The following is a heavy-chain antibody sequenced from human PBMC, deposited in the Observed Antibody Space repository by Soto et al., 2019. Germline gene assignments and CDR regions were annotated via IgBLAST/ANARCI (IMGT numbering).Heavy chain of an antibody. CDR2: LSSESTFI. CDR1: GFTFSTFY. Sequence: QVQLVESGGGLVRPGGSLRLSCAASGFTFSTFYMNWVRQAPGKGLEWVSFLSSESTFISYADSGKGRFTISRDNSKKSLFLQMDSLRVEDTAVYYCARVRSGTYNAFDLWGQGTVVTVSS. CDR3: ARVRSGTYNAFDL. V-gene: IGHV3-11*06. D-gene: IGHD1-26*01. J-gene: IGHJ3*01.